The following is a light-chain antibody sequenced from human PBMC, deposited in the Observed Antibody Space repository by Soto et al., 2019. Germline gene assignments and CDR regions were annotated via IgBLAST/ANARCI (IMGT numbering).Light chain of an antibody. J-gene: IGKJ4*01. CDR1: QSVNTN. Sequence: EIVMTQSPATLSVSPGERATLSCRAIQSVNTNLAWYQQKPGQAPSLLISVAATRATGIPARFSGSGSGTDFTLTISSLQSEDFAVYYCQQYNILPLTFGGGTKVEIK. CDR2: VAA. CDR3: QQYNILPLT. V-gene: IGKV3-15*01.